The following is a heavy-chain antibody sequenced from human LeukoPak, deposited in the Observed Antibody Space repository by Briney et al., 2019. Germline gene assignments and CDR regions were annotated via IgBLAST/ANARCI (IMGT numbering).Heavy chain of an antibody. D-gene: IGHD3-10*01. J-gene: IGHJ4*02. CDR1: GGSISSSSYY. CDR3: ARAESFGSSLDY. V-gene: IGHV4-39*07. Sequence: WETLSLTCTVSGGSISSSSYYWGWIRQPPGKGLEWIGRIYYSGSTYYNPSLKSRVTISVDTSKNQFSLKLSSVTAADTAVYYCARAESFGSSLDYWGQGTLVTVSS. CDR2: IYYSGST.